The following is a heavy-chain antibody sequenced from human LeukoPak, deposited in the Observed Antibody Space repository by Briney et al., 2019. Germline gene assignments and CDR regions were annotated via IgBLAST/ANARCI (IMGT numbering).Heavy chain of an antibody. J-gene: IGHJ4*02. Sequence: GGSLRLSCAASGYTFSSYEMNWVRQAPGKGLEWISAISGSSSNVYYAASVRGRFTISRDNAENSLYLQLNTMRAEDTAVYYCARGFRDTAMFLDYWGQGTLVTVSS. CDR3: ARGFRDTAMFLDY. V-gene: IGHV3-48*03. D-gene: IGHD5-18*01. CDR1: GYTFSSYE. CDR2: ISGSSSNV.